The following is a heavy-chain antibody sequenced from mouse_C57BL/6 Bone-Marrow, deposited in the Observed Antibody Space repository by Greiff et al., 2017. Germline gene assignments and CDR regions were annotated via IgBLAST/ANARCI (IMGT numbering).Heavy chain of an antibody. J-gene: IGHJ3*01. Sequence: VQLQQSGPVLVKPGASVTMSCTASGYTFTDYYMNWVKQSHGKSLEWIGVINPYNGGTSYTQKFKGKATLTVDKSSSPDYMELNSLTSEDSAVYYCAREPYDGSSAYWGQGTLVTVSA. CDR2: INPYNGGT. CDR3: AREPYDGSSAY. CDR1: GYTFTDYY. D-gene: IGHD1-1*01. V-gene: IGHV1-19*01.